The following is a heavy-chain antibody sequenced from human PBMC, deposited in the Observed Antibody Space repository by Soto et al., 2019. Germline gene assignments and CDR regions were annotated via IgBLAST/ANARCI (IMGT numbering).Heavy chain of an antibody. D-gene: IGHD6-19*01. Sequence: SLTCTVSGGSISSYYWSWIRQPPGKGLEWIGYIYYSGSTNYNPSLKSRVTISVDTSKNQFSLKLSSVTAADTAVYYCAMTYSSGWFDPWGQGTLVTVSS. CDR2: IYYSGST. CDR1: GGSISSYY. CDR3: AMTYSSGWFDP. J-gene: IGHJ5*02. V-gene: IGHV4-59*08.